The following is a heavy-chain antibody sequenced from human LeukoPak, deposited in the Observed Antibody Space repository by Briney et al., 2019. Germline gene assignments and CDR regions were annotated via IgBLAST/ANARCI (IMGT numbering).Heavy chain of an antibody. Sequence: PGGSLRLSCAASGFTFNNYGMHWVRQAPGKGLEWVAFTRYNGNNQYYADSVKGRFTISRDNSKNTLYLQMNSLRAEDTAVYYCAKVGDTHYYYMDVWGKGTTVTISS. CDR1: GFTFNNYG. CDR2: TRYNGNNQ. D-gene: IGHD5-18*01. CDR3: AKVGDTHYYYMDV. J-gene: IGHJ6*03. V-gene: IGHV3-30*02.